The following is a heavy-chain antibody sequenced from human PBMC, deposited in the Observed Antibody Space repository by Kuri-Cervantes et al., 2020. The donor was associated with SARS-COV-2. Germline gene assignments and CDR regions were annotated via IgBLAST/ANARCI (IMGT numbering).Heavy chain of an antibody. J-gene: IGHJ6*02. CDR3: AREFSPYKYCSGGSCYSLPYYGMDV. CDR2: IYYSGST. CDR1: GFSLSNARMG. Sequence: SGPTLVKPTETLTLTCTVSGFSLSNARMGVSWIRQPPGKGLEWIGYIYYSGSTNYNPSLKSRVTISVDTSKNQFSLKLSSVTAADTAVYYCAREFSPYKYCSGGSCYSLPYYGMDVWGQGTTVTVSS. V-gene: IGHV4-61*01. D-gene: IGHD2-15*01.